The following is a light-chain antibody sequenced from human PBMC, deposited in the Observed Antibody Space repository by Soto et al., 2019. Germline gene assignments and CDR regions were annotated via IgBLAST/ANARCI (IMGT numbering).Light chain of an antibody. CDR2: GAS. Sequence: EIVLTQSPGTLSLSRGERATLSCRASQSVSSGYLAWYQQKPGQAPRLLIYGASSRATGIPDRFSGSGSGTDFTLTISRLEPEVFAVYYCQQFGSSPRTFGQGTKVEIK. CDR3: QQFGSSPRT. J-gene: IGKJ1*01. V-gene: IGKV3-20*01. CDR1: QSVSSGY.